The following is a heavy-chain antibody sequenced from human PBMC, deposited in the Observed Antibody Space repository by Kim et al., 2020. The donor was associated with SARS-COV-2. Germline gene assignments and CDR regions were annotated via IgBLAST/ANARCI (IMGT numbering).Heavy chain of an antibody. CDR1: GYTFSELA. Sequence: ASVKVSCKVSGYTFSELAMYWVRQAPGKGLEWMGSFDPQDDEPMYAQKFQGRVTMTEDTSTDTAYMEVRSLRSEDTAVYHCATGGPSNSHFEYWGQGTLV. CDR2: FDPQDDEP. CDR3: ATGGPSNSHFEY. J-gene: IGHJ4*02. D-gene: IGHD1-26*01. V-gene: IGHV1-24*01.